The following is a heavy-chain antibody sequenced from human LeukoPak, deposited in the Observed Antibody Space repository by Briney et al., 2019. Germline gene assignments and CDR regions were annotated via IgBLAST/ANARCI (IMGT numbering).Heavy chain of an antibody. CDR3: VKDIHTWIQLWLDS. CDR2: ITGGGVST. Sequence: GGSLRLSCAASGFGFSYHAMHWVRQTPGKGLGWVSGITGGGVSTHYADSVKGRFTISRDNSKNTLFLQMNSLRAEDTAIYYCVKDIHTWIQLWLDSWGQGTLVAVSS. V-gene: IGHV3-23*01. CDR1: GFGFSYHA. D-gene: IGHD5-18*01. J-gene: IGHJ4*02.